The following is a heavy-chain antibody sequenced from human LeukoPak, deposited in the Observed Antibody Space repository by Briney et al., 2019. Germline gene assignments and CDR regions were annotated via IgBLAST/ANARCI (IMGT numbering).Heavy chain of an antibody. V-gene: IGHV3-21*01. CDR2: VNTVSSYI. D-gene: IGHD3-22*01. CDR3: ARLRRNSDTSGYYYYYDY. J-gene: IGHJ4*02. CDR1: GITFSSYS. Sequence: GGSLRLSCAASGITFSSYSFNWVRQAPGKGLEWVSSVNTVSSYIYYADSVRGRFTISRDNADNSLYLQMNGLRAEDTGVYYCARLRRNSDTSGYYYYYDYWGQGTLVTVSS.